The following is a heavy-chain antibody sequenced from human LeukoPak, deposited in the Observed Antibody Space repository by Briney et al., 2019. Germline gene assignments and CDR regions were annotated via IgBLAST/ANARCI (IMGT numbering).Heavy chain of an antibody. D-gene: IGHD3-10*01. Sequence: GGSLRLSCAASGLTFRNFWMCWVRKAPGKGLEWAATIKQDGSGQYYVDSVKGRFTISRDNAQNSLYLQMNNLRAEDTAVYYCARSYGHSIDYWGQGTLVTVSS. J-gene: IGHJ4*02. CDR1: GLTFRNFW. V-gene: IGHV3-7*01. CDR3: ARSYGHSIDY. CDR2: IKQDGSGQ.